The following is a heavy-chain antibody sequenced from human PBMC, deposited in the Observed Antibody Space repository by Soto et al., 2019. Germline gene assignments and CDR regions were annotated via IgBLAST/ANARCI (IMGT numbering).Heavy chain of an antibody. CDR1: GGSISSSSYY. Sequence: SETLSLTCTVSGGSISSSSYYWGWIRQPPGKGLVWIGSIYYSGSTYYNPSLKSRVTISVDTFKNQFSLKLSSVTAADTAVYYCARQHGYSNYAEYFQHWGQGTLVTVSS. D-gene: IGHD4-4*01. V-gene: IGHV4-39*01. CDR2: IYYSGST. J-gene: IGHJ1*01. CDR3: ARQHGYSNYAEYFQH.